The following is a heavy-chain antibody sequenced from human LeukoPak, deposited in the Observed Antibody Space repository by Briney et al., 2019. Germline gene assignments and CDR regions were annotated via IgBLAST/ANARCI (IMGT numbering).Heavy chain of an antibody. J-gene: IGHJ3*02. CDR2: IIPIFGTA. D-gene: IGHD6-19*01. V-gene: IGHV1-69*01. CDR1: GGTFSSYA. Sequence: SVKVSCKASGGTFSSYAISWVRQAPGQGLEWMGGIIPIFGTANYAQKFQGRVTITADESTSTAYMELSSLRSEDTAMYYCARGFDSSSGWYPAFDIWGHGTMGTVPS. CDR3: ARGFDSSSGWYPAFDI.